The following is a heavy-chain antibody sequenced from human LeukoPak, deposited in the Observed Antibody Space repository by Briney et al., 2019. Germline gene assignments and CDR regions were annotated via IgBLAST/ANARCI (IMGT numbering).Heavy chain of an antibody. J-gene: IGHJ4*02. CDR1: GGSISSSSYY. CDR2: IYYSGST. D-gene: IGHD1-7*01. CDR3: ARAAGITGTTTYGPIDY. V-gene: IGHV4-39*07. Sequence: SETLSLTCTVPGGSISSSSYYWGWIRHPPGKGLEWIGSIYYSGSTYYNPSLKSRVTISVDTSKNQFSLKLSSVTAADTAVYYCARAAGITGTTTYGPIDYWGQGTLVTVSS.